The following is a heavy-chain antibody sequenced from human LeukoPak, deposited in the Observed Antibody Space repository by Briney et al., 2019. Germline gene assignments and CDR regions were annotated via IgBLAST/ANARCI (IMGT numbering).Heavy chain of an antibody. Sequence: GGSLRLSCAASAFTFSRYGMHWVRQAPGQGLEWVSYISSSSSTIYYADSVKGRFTISRDNAKNSLYLQMNSLRAEDTAVYYCGRDYYPYDSSAYPPFDYWGQGTLVTVSS. CDR1: AFTFSRYG. J-gene: IGHJ4*02. D-gene: IGHD3-22*01. CDR3: GRDYYPYDSSAYPPFDY. V-gene: IGHV3-48*01. CDR2: ISSSSSTI.